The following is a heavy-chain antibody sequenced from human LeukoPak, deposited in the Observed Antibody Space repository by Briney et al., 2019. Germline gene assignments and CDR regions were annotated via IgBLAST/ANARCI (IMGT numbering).Heavy chain of an antibody. D-gene: IGHD1-26*01. J-gene: IGHJ6*03. CDR1: GFTFDDYG. CDR2: INWNGGST. Sequence: GSLRLSCAASGFTFDDYGMSWVRQAPGKGLEWVSGINWNGGSTGYADSVKGRFTISRDNAKNSLYLQMNSLRAEDTALYHCARVPVGATTDYYYYYMDVWGKGTTVTVSS. V-gene: IGHV3-20*01. CDR3: ARVPVGATTDYYYYYMDV.